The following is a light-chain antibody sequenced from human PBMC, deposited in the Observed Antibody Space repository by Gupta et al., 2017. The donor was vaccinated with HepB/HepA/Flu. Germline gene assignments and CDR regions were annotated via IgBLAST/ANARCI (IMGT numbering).Light chain of an antibody. J-gene: IGKJ4*01. V-gene: IGKV1-39*01. Sequence: DIQMTQSPSSLSASVGDRVTITCRASQSISSYLNWYQQKPGKAPKLLIYAASRLQSGVPSRFSGSGSGTDFTLTSSRRQPEDFATYYWQQSYSTLTFGGGTKVEIK. CDR3: QQSYSTLT. CDR1: QSISSY. CDR2: AAS.